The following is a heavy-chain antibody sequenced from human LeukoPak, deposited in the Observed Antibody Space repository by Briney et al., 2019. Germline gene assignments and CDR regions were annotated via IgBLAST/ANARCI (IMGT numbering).Heavy chain of an antibody. CDR3: ARDLPSGSYYATEHDAFDI. J-gene: IGHJ3*02. D-gene: IGHD1-26*01. V-gene: IGHV4-30-4*08. Sequence: PSETLSLTRIVSGGSISSGVYYSSWIRHPPGDGLECLGYIYYSGSTYYNPSLKSRVTISVDTSKNQFSLKLSSVTAADTAVYYCARDLPSGSYYATEHDAFDIWGQGTMVTVSS. CDR1: GGSISSGVYY. CDR2: IYYSGST.